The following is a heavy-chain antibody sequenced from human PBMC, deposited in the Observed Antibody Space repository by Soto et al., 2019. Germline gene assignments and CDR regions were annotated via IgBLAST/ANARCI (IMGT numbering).Heavy chain of an antibody. CDR2: ISSGSNYI. V-gene: IGHV3-21*04. CDR1: GFTFSNYN. J-gene: IGHJ4*02. D-gene: IGHD5-18*01. CDR3: ARGYPYSYVDY. Sequence: PGGSLRLSCVASGFTFSNYNMNWVRQAPGKGLEWVSSISSGSNYIVYADSMKGRFTISRDNAKNSLYLEMNSLRAEDTAVYYCARGYPYSYVDYWGQGTLVTVSS.